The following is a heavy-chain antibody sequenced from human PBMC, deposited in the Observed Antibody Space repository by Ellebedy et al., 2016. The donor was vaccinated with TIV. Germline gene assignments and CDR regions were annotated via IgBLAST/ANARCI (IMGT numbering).Heavy chain of an antibody. D-gene: IGHD3-16*01. CDR3: ARDDKWGFDH. J-gene: IGHJ4*02. CDR1: GFRFSDYP. V-gene: IGHV3-48*02. Sequence: GESLKISCAASGFRFSDYPMNWVRQAPGKGLEWVSNIRPSSDSKTYVDFVKGRFTIFRDNAKNSLSLQLDNLRDDDTAVYYCARDDKWGFDHWGQGALVTVSS. CDR2: IRPSSDSK.